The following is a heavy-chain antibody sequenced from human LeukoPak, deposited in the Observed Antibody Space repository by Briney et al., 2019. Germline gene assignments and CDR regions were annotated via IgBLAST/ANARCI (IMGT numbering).Heavy chain of an antibody. V-gene: IGHV3-74*01. CDR3: ARGPNSNWSGLDF. D-gene: IGHD6-6*01. J-gene: IGHJ4*02. CDR1: GNYW. CDR2: INGDGSWT. Sequence: GGSLRLSCAASGNYWMHWVRQAPGKGLVWVSHINGDGSWTSYADSVKGRFTVSRDNAKNTLYLQVNNLRAEDTAVYYCARGPNSNWSGLDFWGQGTLLTVSS.